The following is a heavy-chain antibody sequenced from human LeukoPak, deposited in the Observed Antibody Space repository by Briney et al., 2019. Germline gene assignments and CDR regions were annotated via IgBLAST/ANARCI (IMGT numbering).Heavy chain of an antibody. CDR2: INYSGNT. CDR1: GGSISSSNYY. J-gene: IGHJ6*03. CDR3: ARGVYYYYYYMDV. Sequence: SETLSLTCTVSGGSISSSNYYWAWIRQPPGKGPEWIGSINYSGNTYYNPSLKNRVTISVDTSKNQFSLKLSSVTAADTAVYYCARGVYYYYYYMDVWGKGTTVTISS. V-gene: IGHV4-39*07.